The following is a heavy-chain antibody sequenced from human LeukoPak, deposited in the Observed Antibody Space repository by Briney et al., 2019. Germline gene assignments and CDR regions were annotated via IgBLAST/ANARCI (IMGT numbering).Heavy chain of an antibody. CDR3: ARDLSVTTVTNPTTDY. V-gene: IGHV1-2*02. D-gene: IGHD4-17*01. Sequence: ASVKVSCKASGYTFTGYYMHWVRQAPGQGLEWMEWINPNSGGTNYAQKFQGRVTMTRDTSISTAYMELSRLRSDDTAVYYCARDLSVTTVTNPTTDYWGQGTLVTVSS. J-gene: IGHJ4*02. CDR2: INPNSGGT. CDR1: GYTFTGYY.